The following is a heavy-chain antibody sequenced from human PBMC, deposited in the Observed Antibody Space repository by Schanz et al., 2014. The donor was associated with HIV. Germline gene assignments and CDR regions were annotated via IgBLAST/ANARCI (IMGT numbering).Heavy chain of an antibody. CDR2: ITGSSAHT. CDR1: GFTFSNYA. Sequence: EVQLLESGGGLVQPGGSRRLSCAASGFTFSNYAMSWVRQAPGKGLEWVSAITGSSAHTYYADSVKGRFTISRDNSKNTLYLQMNSLRSDDTAVYYCARGRYSGSYYNYWGQGTLVTVSS. J-gene: IGHJ4*02. D-gene: IGHD1-26*01. CDR3: ARGRYSGSYYNY. V-gene: IGHV3-23*01.